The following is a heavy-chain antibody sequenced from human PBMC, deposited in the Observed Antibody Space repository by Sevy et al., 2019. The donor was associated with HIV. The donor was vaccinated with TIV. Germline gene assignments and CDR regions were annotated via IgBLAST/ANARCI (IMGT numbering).Heavy chain of an antibody. J-gene: IGHJ3*02. CDR3: TTPYYYGSGNSQAFDI. Sequence: GGSLRLSCAASGFTFSNAWMNWVRQAPGKGLEWVGRIKSKTDGGTTDYAAPVKGRFTISRDDSKNTLYLQMNSLKTEDTAVDYCTTPYYYGSGNSQAFDIWGQGTMVTVSS. CDR1: GFTFSNAW. V-gene: IGHV3-15*07. D-gene: IGHD3-10*01. CDR2: IKSKTDGGTT.